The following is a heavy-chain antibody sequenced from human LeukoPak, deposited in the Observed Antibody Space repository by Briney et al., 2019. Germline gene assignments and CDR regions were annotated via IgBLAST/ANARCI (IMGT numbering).Heavy chain of an antibody. CDR2: IYHSGST. D-gene: IGHD3-16*01. CDR3: ARATYYFDY. CDR1: GGSFSGYS. V-gene: IGHV4-30-2*01. Sequence: SETLSLTCAVYGGSFSGYSWSWIRQPPGKGLEWIGYIYHSGSTYYNPSLKSRVTISVDRSKNQFSLKLSSVTAADTAVYYCARATYYFDYWGQGTLVTVSS. J-gene: IGHJ4*02.